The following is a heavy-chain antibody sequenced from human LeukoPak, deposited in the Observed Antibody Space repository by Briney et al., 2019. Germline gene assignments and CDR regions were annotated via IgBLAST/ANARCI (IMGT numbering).Heavy chain of an antibody. V-gene: IGHV3-48*03. CDR1: GFTFSSYE. Sequence: PGGSLRLSCAASGFTFSSYEMNWVRQAAGKGLEWDSYISSSGSYIYYADSVKGRFTISRDNAKNSLYLQMNSLGAEDTAVYYCAREEGWGILTGYYNGYFDYWGQGTLVTVSS. CDR2: ISSSGSYI. J-gene: IGHJ4*02. CDR3: AREEGWGILTGYYNGYFDY. D-gene: IGHD3-9*01.